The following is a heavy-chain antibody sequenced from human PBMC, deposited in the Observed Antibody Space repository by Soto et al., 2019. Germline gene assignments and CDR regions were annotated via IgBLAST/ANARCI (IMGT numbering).Heavy chain of an antibody. CDR2: ISTYSGDP. CDR1: GYSFTINA. D-gene: IGHD3-16*02. CDR3: ARVWGSYQAPSGGAGFDP. Sequence: ASVKVSCKTSGYSFTINAITCVLQSPLQWLEWMGWISTYSGDPNYAQKFQGRVTMTTDTSTNTAYMELRNLRSDDTAVYYCARVWGSYQAPSGGAGFDPWGQGTLVTVSS. J-gene: IGHJ5*02. V-gene: IGHV1-18*04.